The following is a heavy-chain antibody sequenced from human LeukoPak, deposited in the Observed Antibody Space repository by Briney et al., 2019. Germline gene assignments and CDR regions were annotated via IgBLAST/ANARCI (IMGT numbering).Heavy chain of an antibody. J-gene: IGHJ4*02. V-gene: IGHV4-4*07. D-gene: IGHD2-2*01. CDR1: GGYISTYY. Sequence: PSETLSLTCTVSGGYISTYYWSWIRQPAGKGLEWIGRIHSSGTTHYNPSLRSRVTLSIDTSKNQFSLKLSSVTAADTAVYYCGRLNLPAVSGAFDYWGQGTLVTVSS. CDR2: IHSSGTT. CDR3: GRLNLPAVSGAFDY.